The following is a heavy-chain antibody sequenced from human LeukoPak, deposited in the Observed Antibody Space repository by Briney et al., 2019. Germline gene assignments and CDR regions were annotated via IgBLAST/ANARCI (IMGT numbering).Heavy chain of an antibody. CDR2: ISYDGSNK. CDR1: GFTFSSSA. V-gene: IGHV3-30-3*01. J-gene: IGHJ4*02. Sequence: GGSLRLSCAASGFTFSSSAMHWVRQAPGKGLEWVAVISYDGSNKDYADSVKGRFTISRDNSKNTLYLQMNSLRAEDTAVYYCARVVSSSWDFDYWGQGTLVTVSS. CDR3: ARVVSSSWDFDY. D-gene: IGHD6-13*01.